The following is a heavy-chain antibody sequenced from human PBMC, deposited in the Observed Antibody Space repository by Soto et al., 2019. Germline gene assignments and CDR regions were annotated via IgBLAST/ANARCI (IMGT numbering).Heavy chain of an antibody. CDR1: GYTFTNHF. CDR3: ARDSNNNWWGSWP. CDR2: INAGNGDT. V-gene: IGHV1-3*01. Sequence: QVQLVQSGAEVKEPGASVKVSCKTSGYTFTNHFMHWVRQAPGQRPEWMGCINAGNGDTKYSQHFQGRLTFGRDTAASSAYRELSSWGSGDTAVYYCARDSNNNWWGSWPWGQGTLVTVSS. D-gene: IGHD1-20*01. J-gene: IGHJ5*02.